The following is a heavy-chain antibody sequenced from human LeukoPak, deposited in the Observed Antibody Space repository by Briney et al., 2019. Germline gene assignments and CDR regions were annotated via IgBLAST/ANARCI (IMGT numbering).Heavy chain of an antibody. CDR2: IIPIFCTA. CDR3: ARDPRGSYHYFDY. V-gene: IGHV1-69*05. CDR1: GRSFSSYA. J-gene: IGHJ4*02. Sequence: SVKVSCNASGRSFSSYAISWVRQAPGQALEWMGGIIPIFCTANYAQKLQGRLPITTDESTSTAHMELSSLRSEDTAVYYCARDPRGSYHYFDYWGQGTLVTVSS. D-gene: IGHD5-24*01.